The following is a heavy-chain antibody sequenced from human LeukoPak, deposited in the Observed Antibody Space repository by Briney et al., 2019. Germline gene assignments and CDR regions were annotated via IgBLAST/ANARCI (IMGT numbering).Heavy chain of an antibody. J-gene: IGHJ4*02. CDR2: IISIFGTA. V-gene: IGHV1-69*01. CDR1: GGTFSSYA. Sequence: ASVKVSCKASGGTFSSYAISWVRQAPGQGLEWMGGIISIFGTANYAQKFQGRVTITADESASTAYMELSSLRSEDTAVYYCARRGDSSGYYYFDYWGQGTLVTVSS. D-gene: IGHD3-22*01. CDR3: ARRGDSSGYYYFDY.